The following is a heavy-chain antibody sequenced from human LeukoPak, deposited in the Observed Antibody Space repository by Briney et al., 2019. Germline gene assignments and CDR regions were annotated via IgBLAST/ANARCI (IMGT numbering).Heavy chain of an antibody. Sequence: GRSLRLSCAASGFTFDDYAMHWVRQAPGKGLEWVSGISWNSGSIGYADSVKGRFTISRDNAKNSLYLQMNSLRAEDTALYYCAKRARRRYFDLWGRGTLVPVSS. V-gene: IGHV3-9*01. CDR1: GFTFDDYA. D-gene: IGHD6-6*01. CDR2: ISWNSGSI. J-gene: IGHJ2*01. CDR3: AKRARRRYFDL.